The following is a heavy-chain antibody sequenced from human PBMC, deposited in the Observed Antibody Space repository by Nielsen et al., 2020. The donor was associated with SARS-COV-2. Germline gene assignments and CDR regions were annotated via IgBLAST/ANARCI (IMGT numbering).Heavy chain of an antibody. D-gene: IGHD3-3*01. J-gene: IGHJ4*02. Sequence: GESLKISCAASGFTFSSYSMNWVRQAPGKGLEWVSSISSSSSYIYYADSVKGRFTISRDNAKNSLYLQMNSLRAEDTAVYYCAKDLPRLRFLEWLSMGFDYWGQGTLVTVSS. CDR2: ISSSSSYI. CDR3: AKDLPRLRFLEWLSMGFDY. CDR1: GFTFSSYS. V-gene: IGHV3-21*01.